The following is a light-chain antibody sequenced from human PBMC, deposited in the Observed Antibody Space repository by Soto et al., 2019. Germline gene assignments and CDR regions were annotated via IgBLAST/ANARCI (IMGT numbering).Light chain of an antibody. CDR1: QSISSW. CDR2: KAS. CDR3: QPYTTYFTWT. J-gene: IGKJ1*01. V-gene: IGKV1-5*03. Sequence: DIQMTQSPSTLSASIGDRVTITCRASQSISSWLAWYQQKPGRAPKLLIYKASSLESGVPSRFSGSGSGTEFTLTISSLQPDDFATNYCQPYTTYFTWTFGQGRKV.